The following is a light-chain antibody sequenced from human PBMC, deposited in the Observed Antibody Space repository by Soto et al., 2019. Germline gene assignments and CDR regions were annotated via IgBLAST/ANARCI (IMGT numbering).Light chain of an antibody. Sequence: DFQITQSPSSPSASVGDTVTLTCRASQGFTNYLAWYQQKPGKAPKLLIYAASTLQSGVPPRFSGSGSGTHFTLTISSLQTEDAATYYCQKYNTAPYTVGQGTRLEIK. J-gene: IGKJ5*01. V-gene: IGKV1-27*01. CDR1: QGFTNY. CDR2: AAS. CDR3: QKYNTAPYT.